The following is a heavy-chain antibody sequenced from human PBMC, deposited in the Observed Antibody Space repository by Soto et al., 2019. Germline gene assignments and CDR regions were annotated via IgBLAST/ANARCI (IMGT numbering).Heavy chain of an antibody. CDR2: IYLTGST. CDR1: GGSISSGGYS. CDR3: ARGDTGFDF. Sequence: QLQLQESGSGLVKPSETLSLTCAVSGGSISSGGYSWNWIRQPPGTGLEWIGSIYLTGSTSYNPPRKSRVTISEDRSKHQFSLKLNSVTAADTAVYYCARGDTGFDFWGQGTLVSVSS. D-gene: IGHD1-26*01. J-gene: IGHJ4*02. V-gene: IGHV4-30-2*01.